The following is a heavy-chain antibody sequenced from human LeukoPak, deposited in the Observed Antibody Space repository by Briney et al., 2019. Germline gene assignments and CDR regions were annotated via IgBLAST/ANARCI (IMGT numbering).Heavy chain of an antibody. CDR2: IYTSGST. J-gene: IGHJ6*02. CDR3: ARDSGYSSSWYKYGEDYYYGMDV. V-gene: IGHV4-61*02. Sequence: PSQTLSLTCTVSGCSISSGSYYWGWIRQPAGKGLEWIGRIYTSGSTNYYPSLKSRVTISVDTSKNQFSLKLSSVTAADTAVYYCARDSGYSSSWYKYGEDYYYGMDVWGQGTTVTVSS. D-gene: IGHD6-13*01. CDR1: GCSISSGSYY.